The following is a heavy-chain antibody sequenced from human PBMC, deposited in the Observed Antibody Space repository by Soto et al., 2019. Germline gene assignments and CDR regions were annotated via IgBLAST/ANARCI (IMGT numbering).Heavy chain of an antibody. J-gene: IGHJ4*02. V-gene: IGHV4-59*01. D-gene: IGHD6-19*01. CDR2: IYYSGST. Sequence: QVQLQESGPGLVKPSETLSLTCTVSGGSISSYYWSWIRQPPGKGLEWIGYIYYSGSTNYNPSLKSRVTISVDTSKNQLSLKLSSVTAADTAVYYCARVSPPYISGWYGTSDYWGQGTLVTVSS. CDR3: ARVSPPYISGWYGTSDY. CDR1: GGSISSYY.